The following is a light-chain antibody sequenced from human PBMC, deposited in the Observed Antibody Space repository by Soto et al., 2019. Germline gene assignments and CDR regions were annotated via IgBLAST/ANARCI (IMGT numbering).Light chain of an antibody. Sequence: EIVLTQSPGTLSLSPGERATLSCRASQSVSSNSLAWYQQKPGQAPRLLIYGASSRAIGIPDRFSGSGSGTEFTLTINRLEPEDFAVYYCQQYGSSLFTFGPGTKVDIK. CDR2: GAS. J-gene: IGKJ3*01. CDR1: QSVSSNS. CDR3: QQYGSSLFT. V-gene: IGKV3-20*01.